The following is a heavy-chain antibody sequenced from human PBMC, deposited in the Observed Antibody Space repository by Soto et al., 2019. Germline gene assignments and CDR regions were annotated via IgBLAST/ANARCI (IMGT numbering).Heavy chain of an antibody. CDR3: AKDGPRTYRGEWLFFAGEYYYYGMDV. V-gene: IGHV3-30*18. D-gene: IGHD3-3*01. CDR2: ISYDGSNK. J-gene: IGHJ6*02. Sequence: GGSLRLSCAASGFTFSSYGMHWVRQAPGKGLEWVAVISYDGSNKYYADSVKGRFTISRDNSKNTLYLQMNSLRAEDTAVYYCAKDGPRTYRGEWLFFAGEYYYYGMDVWGQGTTVTVSS. CDR1: GFTFSSYG.